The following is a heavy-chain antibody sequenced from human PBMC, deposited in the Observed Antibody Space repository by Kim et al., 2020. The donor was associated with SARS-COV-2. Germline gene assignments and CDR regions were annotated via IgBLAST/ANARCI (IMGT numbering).Heavy chain of an antibody. CDR1: GGTFSSYA. V-gene: IGHV1-69*06. J-gene: IGHJ6*02. Sequence: SVKVSCKASGGTFSSYAISWVRQAPGQGLEWMGGIIPIFGTANYAQKFQGRVTITADKSTSTAYMELSSLRSEDTAVYYCARDESPPKDDYGDYGPLYYYYGMDVWGQGTTVTVSS. CDR2: IIPIFGTA. CDR3: ARDESPPKDDYGDYGPLYYYYGMDV. D-gene: IGHD4-17*01.